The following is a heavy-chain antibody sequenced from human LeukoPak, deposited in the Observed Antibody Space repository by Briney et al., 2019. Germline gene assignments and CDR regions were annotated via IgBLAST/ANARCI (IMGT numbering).Heavy chain of an antibody. CDR2: IYYSGST. CDR3: ARALLGELSLSSYYFDY. D-gene: IGHD3-16*02. J-gene: IGHJ4*02. CDR1: GGSISSYY. V-gene: IGHV4-59*12. Sequence: SETLSLTCTVSGGSISSYYWSWIRQPPGKGLEWIGYIYYSGSTNYNPSLKSRVTISVDTSKNQFSLKLSSVTAADTAVYYCARALLGELSLSSYYFDYWGQGTLVTVSS.